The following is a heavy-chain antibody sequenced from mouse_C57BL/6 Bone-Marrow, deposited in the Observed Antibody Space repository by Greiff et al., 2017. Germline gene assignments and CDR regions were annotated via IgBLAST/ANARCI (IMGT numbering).Heavy chain of an antibody. CDR3: ARRSYYSKAWFAY. CDR1: GYTFTSHG. CDR2: IYPRSGNT. Sequence: QVQLQQSGAELMKPGASVKLSCKASGYTFTSHGISWVKQRTGQGLEWIGEIYPRSGNTYYNEKFKGKATLTADKSSSTAYMELSSLTSEDSAVYYCARRSYYSKAWFAYWGQGTLVTVSA. V-gene: IGHV1-81*01. D-gene: IGHD2-5*01. J-gene: IGHJ3*01.